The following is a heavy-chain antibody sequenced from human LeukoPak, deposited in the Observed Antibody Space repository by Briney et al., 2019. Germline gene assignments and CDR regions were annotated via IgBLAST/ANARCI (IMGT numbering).Heavy chain of an antibody. J-gene: IGHJ4*02. Sequence: SVKVACKASGGTFSSYAISWVRQAPGQGLEWMGGIIPIFGTANYAQKFQGRVTITADKSTSTAYMELSSLRSEDTAVYYCARSPGSGWSKFSFDYWGQGTLVTVSS. CDR3: ARSPGSGWSKFSFDY. D-gene: IGHD6-19*01. CDR2: IIPIFGTA. V-gene: IGHV1-69*06. CDR1: GGTFSSYA.